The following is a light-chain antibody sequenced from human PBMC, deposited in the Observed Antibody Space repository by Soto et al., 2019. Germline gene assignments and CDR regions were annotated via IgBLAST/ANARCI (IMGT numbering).Light chain of an antibody. CDR3: CSYAGNYPH. CDR2: DVT. CDR1: SSNVGNYNF. J-gene: IGLJ2*01. V-gene: IGLV2-11*01. Sequence: QSALTQPHSVSGSPGHSVTISCTGTSSNVGNYNFVSWYRQHPGKVPKLMIYDVTKRPSGVPDRFSGSKSGNTASLTISDLQSEDEADYYCCSYAGNYPHFGGGTKVTVL.